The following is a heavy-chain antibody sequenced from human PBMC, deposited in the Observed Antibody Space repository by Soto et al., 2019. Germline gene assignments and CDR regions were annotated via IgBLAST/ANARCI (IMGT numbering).Heavy chain of an antibody. Sequence: GSSVKVSCKASGSTYSTSGSSSLRPPPSQGLEWLGWSSGSNSNTNTAQKFRGRGTMTTNTTTSTTYMDLRSLRSDDTAVYYCARDTNSWEGNWLDPWGQGTLVTVSS. CDR2: SSGSNSNT. J-gene: IGHJ5*02. V-gene: IGHV1-18*01. D-gene: IGHD2-8*01. CDR3: ARDTNSWEGNWLDP. CDR1: GSTYSTSG.